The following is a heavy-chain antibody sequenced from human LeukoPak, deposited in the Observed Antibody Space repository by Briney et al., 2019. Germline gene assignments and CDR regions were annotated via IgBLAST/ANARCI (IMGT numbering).Heavy chain of an antibody. CDR2: ISRSSTYI. CDR3: ARAPYDILTGYSGFFDS. V-gene: IGHV3-21*01. CDR1: GFSFSTYT. Sequence: GGSLRLSCAASGFSFSTYTMTWVRQAPGKGLEWVSSISRSSTYIYDADSVKGRFTISRDNAKNSLYLQMNSLRAEDTAVYYCARAPYDILTGYSGFFDSWCQGTLVTVSS. D-gene: IGHD3-9*01. J-gene: IGHJ4*02.